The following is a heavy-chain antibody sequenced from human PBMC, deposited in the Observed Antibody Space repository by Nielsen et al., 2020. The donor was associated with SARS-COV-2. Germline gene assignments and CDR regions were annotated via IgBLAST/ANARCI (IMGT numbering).Heavy chain of an antibody. J-gene: IGHJ6*02. CDR2: IIPIFGTA. CDR3: AKRSTRKSTVTTNYYYGMDV. V-gene: IGHV1-69*01. Sequence: WVRQAPGQGLEWMGGIIPIFGTANYAQKFQSRVTITADESTSTAYMELSSLRSEDTAVYYCAKRSTRKSTVTTNYYYGMDVWGQGTTVTVSS. D-gene: IGHD4-17*01.